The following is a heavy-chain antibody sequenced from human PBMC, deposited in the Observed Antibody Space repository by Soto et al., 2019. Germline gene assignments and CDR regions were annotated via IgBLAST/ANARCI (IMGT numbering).Heavy chain of an antibody. CDR3: VRGFDGDH. Sequence: EVQLVESGGDLVQPGGSLRLSCAVSGLTFSSYWMHWVRQAPGKGLEWVSRIDSDGSRTNYADSVKGRFTISRDNAKTKLYLQMNSLRADDAAVYYCVRGFDGDHWGQGTLVIVSS. V-gene: IGHV3-74*01. CDR1: GLTFSSYW. CDR2: IDSDGSRT. J-gene: IGHJ4*02.